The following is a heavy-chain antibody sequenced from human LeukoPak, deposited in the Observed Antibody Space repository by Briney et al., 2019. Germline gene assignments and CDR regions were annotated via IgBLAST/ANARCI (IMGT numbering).Heavy chain of an antibody. CDR2: IYYSGST. J-gene: IGHJ3*02. V-gene: IGHV4-59*12. Sequence: SETLSLTCTVSGGSISSYYWSWIRQPPGKGLEWVGYIYYSGSTNYNPSLKSRVTISVDTSKNQFSLKLSSVTAADTAVYYCARDSREAYYDKDAFDIWGQGTMVTVSS. CDR1: GGSISSYY. CDR3: ARDSREAYYDKDAFDI. D-gene: IGHD3-22*01.